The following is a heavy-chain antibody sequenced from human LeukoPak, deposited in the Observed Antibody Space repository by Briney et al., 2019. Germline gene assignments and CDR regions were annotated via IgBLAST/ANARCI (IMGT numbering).Heavy chain of an antibody. CDR2: IHYRGNT. Sequence: SETLSLTCTVSGGSISSSSYYWGWIRQPPGKGLEWIGTIHYRGNTYYNPSLKSRVAISVDTSKNQFSLKLSSVTAADTAVYYCARLTTYYYDSSGSRDFDYWGQGTLVTVSS. V-gene: IGHV4-39*01. CDR3: ARLTTYYYDSSGSRDFDY. D-gene: IGHD3-22*01. CDR1: GGSISSSSYY. J-gene: IGHJ4*02.